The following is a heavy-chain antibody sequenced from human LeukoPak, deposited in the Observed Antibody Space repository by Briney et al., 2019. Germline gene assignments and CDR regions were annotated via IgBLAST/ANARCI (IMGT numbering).Heavy chain of an antibody. CDR1: GFTFTNYG. CDR3: ARGGAARPDY. J-gene: IGHJ4*02. V-gene: IGHV3-48*01. Sequence: GGSLRLSCEASGFTFTNYGMNWVRQAPGRGLEWLSYISGSGSSIYYAESVKGRFTISRDNGKNSLFLQMNSLRAEDTALYYCARGGAARPDYWGEGTLVTVSS. CDR2: ISGSGSSI. D-gene: IGHD6-6*01.